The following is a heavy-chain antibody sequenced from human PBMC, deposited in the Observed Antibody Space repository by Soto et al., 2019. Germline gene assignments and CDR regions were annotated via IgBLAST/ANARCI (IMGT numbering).Heavy chain of an antibody. Sequence: VQLQESGPGLVTPSQTLSLTCTVFGGSVSIGDYLWSWIRQRPGKGLEWIGYIHDSGNTYYNPSLKSRVTISLDTSKNQFSLKGTSMTAADTAVYFCVRARGGDSGDYASLFDRWGQGNLVTVSS. CDR1: GGSVSIGDYL. V-gene: IGHV4-30-4*01. CDR3: VRARGGDSGDYASLFDR. CDR2: IHDSGNT. D-gene: IGHD4-17*01. J-gene: IGHJ5*02.